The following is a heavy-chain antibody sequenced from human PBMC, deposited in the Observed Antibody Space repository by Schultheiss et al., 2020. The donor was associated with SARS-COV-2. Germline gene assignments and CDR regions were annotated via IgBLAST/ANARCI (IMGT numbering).Heavy chain of an antibody. CDR3: ARSGYCSGGSCYSPSYAEYFQH. Sequence: SETLSLTCAVYGGSFSGYYWSWIRQPPGKGLEWIGEINHSGSTYYNPSLKSRVTISVDTSKNQFSLKLSSVTAADTAVYYCARSGYCSGGSCYSPSYAEYFQHWGQGTLVTVSS. J-gene: IGHJ1*01. CDR2: INHSGST. CDR1: GGSFSGYY. V-gene: IGHV4-34*01. D-gene: IGHD2-15*01.